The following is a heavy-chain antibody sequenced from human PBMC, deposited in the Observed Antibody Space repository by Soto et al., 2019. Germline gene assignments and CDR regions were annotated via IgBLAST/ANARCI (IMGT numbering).Heavy chain of an antibody. Sequence: EVQLVESGGGLVQRGGSLRLSCAASGLTFSSYSMNWVRQAPAKGLEWVSYISSSSSTIYYADSVKGRFSISRDNAKNSLYLPMNGLGSEDTAVDYCAFGEVSREYYYGMDVW. CDR2: ISSSSSTI. J-gene: IGHJ6*01. V-gene: IGHV3-48*01. CDR3: AFGEVSREYYYGMDV. CDR1: GLTFSSYS. D-gene: IGHD3-10*01.